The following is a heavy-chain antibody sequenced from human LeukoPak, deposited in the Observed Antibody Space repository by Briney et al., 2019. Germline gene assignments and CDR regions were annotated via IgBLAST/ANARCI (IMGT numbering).Heavy chain of an antibody. V-gene: IGHV4-59*08. D-gene: IGHD3-22*01. J-gene: IGHJ4*02. Sequence: PSETLSLTCTVSGGSISSYYWSWIRQPPGKGLEWIGYIYYSGSTNYNPSLKSRVTISVDTSKNQFSLKLSSVTAADTAVYYCARQSYDSSGYYYDYWGQGTLATVSS. CDR1: GGSISSYY. CDR2: IYYSGST. CDR3: ARQSYDSSGYYYDY.